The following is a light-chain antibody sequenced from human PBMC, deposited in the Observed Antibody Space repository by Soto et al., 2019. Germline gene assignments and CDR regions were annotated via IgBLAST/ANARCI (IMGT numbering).Light chain of an antibody. J-gene: IGLJ1*01. CDR2: DVS. CDR3: SSYTSSTTRV. Sequence: QSALTQPASVSGSPGQSITISCTGTSRDVCDYNYVSWYQQHPGKAPKLMIYDVSNRPSGVSNRFSGSKSGSTASLTISGLQAEDEADYYCSSYTSSTTRVFGTGTKLTVL. V-gene: IGLV2-14*01. CDR1: SRDVCDYNY.